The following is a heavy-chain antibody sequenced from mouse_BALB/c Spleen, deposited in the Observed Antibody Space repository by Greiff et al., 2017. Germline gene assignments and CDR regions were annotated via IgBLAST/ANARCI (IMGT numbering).Heavy chain of an antibody. D-gene: IGHD2-10*01. CDR3: ASTYYGNYFDY. V-gene: IGHV1-9*01. CDR1: GYTISSYW. CDR2: VLPGSGST. J-gene: IGHJ4*01. Sequence: QVQLQQSGAELMKPGASAKISCKATGYTISSYWTVGVKQRPGHGLEWTGEVLPGSGSTNYNEKISGKATCPADTSSNTAYMQLSGLSSEDSSVYYCASTYYGNYFDYWGHGTSVAVCS.